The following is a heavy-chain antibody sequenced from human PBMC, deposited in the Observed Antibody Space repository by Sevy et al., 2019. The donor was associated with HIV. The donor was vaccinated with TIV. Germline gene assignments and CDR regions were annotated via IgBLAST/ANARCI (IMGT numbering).Heavy chain of an antibody. Sequence: SETLSLTCTVSGGSISSGIYYWSWIRQPAGKGLEWIGRIYTSESTNYNPSLKSRVTISVDTSKNQFSLKLSSVTAADTAVYYCARVGGHSYGYSAFDIWGQGTMVTVSS. CDR1: GGSISSGIYY. CDR2: IYTSEST. J-gene: IGHJ3*02. V-gene: IGHV4-61*02. D-gene: IGHD5-18*01. CDR3: ARVGGHSYGYSAFDI.